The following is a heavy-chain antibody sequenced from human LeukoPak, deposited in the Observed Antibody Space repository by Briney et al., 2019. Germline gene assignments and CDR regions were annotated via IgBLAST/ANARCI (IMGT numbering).Heavy chain of an antibody. CDR3: AKVQEMASILPPFHY. V-gene: IGHV3-23*01. CDR2: ISGNGGVT. CDR1: GFTFSSYA. J-gene: IGHJ4*02. Sequence: GGSLRLSCAASGFTFSSYAMSWVRQAPGKGLEWVSGISGNGGVTYYADSVKGRFTISRDNSRNTLFLQVNSLRAADTAVYYCAKVQEMASILPPFHYWGQGTLVTVSS. D-gene: IGHD5-24*01.